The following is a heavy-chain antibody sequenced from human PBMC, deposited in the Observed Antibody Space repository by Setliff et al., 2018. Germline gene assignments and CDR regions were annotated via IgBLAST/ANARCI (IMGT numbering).Heavy chain of an antibody. CDR1: GYTFTSYG. V-gene: IGHV1-18*01. Sequence: GASVKVSCKASGYTFTSYGISWVRQAPGQGLEWMGWISAYNGNTNYAQKLQGRVTMTTDTSTSTAYMELRSLRSDDTAVYYCARVLSPSSSWRGWFDPWGQGTLVTFSS. CDR2: ISAYNGNT. CDR3: ARVLSPSSSWRGWFDP. J-gene: IGHJ5*02. D-gene: IGHD6-13*01.